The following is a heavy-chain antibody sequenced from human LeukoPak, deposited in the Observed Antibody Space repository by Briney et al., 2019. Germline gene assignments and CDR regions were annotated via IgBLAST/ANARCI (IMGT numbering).Heavy chain of an antibody. CDR1: GFTFSSHW. J-gene: IGHJ4*01. Sequence: QPGGSLRLSCAASGFTFSSHWMHWVRQAPGKGLVWVSRIKPDGSSTNYADSVKDRFTISRDNAKNTLYLQMNSLRAEDTAVYYCARDGVRGVVHLDHWGHGILVTVSS. D-gene: IGHD3-10*01. CDR2: IKPDGSST. CDR3: ARDGVRGVVHLDH. V-gene: IGHV3-74*01.